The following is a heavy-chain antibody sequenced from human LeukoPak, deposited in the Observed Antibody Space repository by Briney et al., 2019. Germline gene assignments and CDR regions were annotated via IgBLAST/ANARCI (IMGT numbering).Heavy chain of an antibody. CDR1: GFTFDYYG. V-gene: IGHV3-20*04. Sequence: GGSLRLSCAASGFTFDYYGMTWVRQAPGKGLEWVSGINWNGGSTDYTDSVKGRFTISRENTKNSLYLQMNSLRADDTAFYYCARDRYYDTSDFLDYWGQGTLVTVSS. CDR3: ARDRYYDTSDFLDY. J-gene: IGHJ4*02. D-gene: IGHD3-22*01. CDR2: INWNGGST.